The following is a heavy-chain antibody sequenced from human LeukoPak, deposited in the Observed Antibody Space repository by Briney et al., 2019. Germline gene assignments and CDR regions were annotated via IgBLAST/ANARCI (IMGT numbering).Heavy chain of an antibody. Sequence: GGSLRLSRAASGFTFPNAWMSWLRQAPGKGLEWVGHIKSRTDGGTTDYAAPVKGRFTISRDDSENTLYLQMNSLKTEDTAVYYCATPGRIPEAANWFDPWGQGTLVTVSS. J-gene: IGHJ5*02. D-gene: IGHD6-13*01. CDR1: GFTFPNAW. CDR3: ATPGRIPEAANWFDP. CDR2: IKSRTDGGTT. V-gene: IGHV3-15*01.